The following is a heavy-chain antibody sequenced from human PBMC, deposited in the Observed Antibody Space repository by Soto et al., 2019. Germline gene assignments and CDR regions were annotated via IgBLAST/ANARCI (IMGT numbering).Heavy chain of an antibody. CDR1: GGSISSYY. CDR3: ARHSDEGYCSGGSCYFWFAP. CDR2: IYYSGST. V-gene: IGHV4-59*08. D-gene: IGHD2-15*01. J-gene: IGHJ5*02. Sequence: SETLSLTCTVSGGSISSYYWSWIRQPPGKGLEWIGYIYYSGSTNYNPSLKSRVTISVDTSKNQFSLKLSSVTAADTAVYYCARHSDEGYCSGGSCYFWFAPWGQGTLVTVSS.